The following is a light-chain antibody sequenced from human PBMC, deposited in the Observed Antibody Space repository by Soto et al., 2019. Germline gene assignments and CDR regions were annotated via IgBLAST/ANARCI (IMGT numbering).Light chain of an antibody. CDR3: HQYDSWT. V-gene: IGKV3-20*01. CDR1: QSFNSIY. Sequence: EIVLTQSPGSLSVSXGERATLTCRASQSFNSIYLAWYQQKPGQAPRLLIYGASSRATGIPDRFSGSGSGTDFTLTISRLEPEDFAVYYCHQYDSWTFGQGTKVDIK. CDR2: GAS. J-gene: IGKJ1*01.